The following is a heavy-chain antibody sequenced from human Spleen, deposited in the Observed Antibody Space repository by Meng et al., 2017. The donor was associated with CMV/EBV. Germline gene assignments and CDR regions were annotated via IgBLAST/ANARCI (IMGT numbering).Heavy chain of an antibody. J-gene: IGHJ3*02. CDR2: ISDTGNT. D-gene: IGHD1-26*01. CDR3: ARDYSGSLSGAFDI. V-gene: IGHV3-69-1*02. Sequence: GESLKISCVPSGFIFSDHYMSWIRQAPGKGLEWVSYISDTGNTIYVDSVKGRFTISRDNSKNTVYLEMSSLTSEDTAIYYCARDYSGSLSGAFDIWGQGTMVTVSS. CDR1: GFIFSDHY.